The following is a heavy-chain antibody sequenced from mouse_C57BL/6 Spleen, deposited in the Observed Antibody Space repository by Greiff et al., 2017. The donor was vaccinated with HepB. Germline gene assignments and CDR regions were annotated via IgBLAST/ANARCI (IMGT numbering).Heavy chain of an antibody. CDR3: ARPSYDYPYYFDY. J-gene: IGHJ2*01. CDR2: ISNGGGST. D-gene: IGHD2-4*01. V-gene: IGHV5-12*01. CDR1: GFTFSDYY. Sequence: EVKLMESGGGLVQPGGSLKLSCAASGFTFSDYYMYWVRQTPEKRLEWVAYISNGGGSTYYPDTVKGRFTISRDNAKNTLYLQMSRLKSEDTAMYYCARPSYDYPYYFDYWGQGTTLTVSS.